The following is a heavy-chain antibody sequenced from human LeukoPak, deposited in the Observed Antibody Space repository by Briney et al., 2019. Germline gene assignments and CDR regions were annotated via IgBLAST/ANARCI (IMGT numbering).Heavy chain of an antibody. Sequence: PSETLSLTCTVSGGSINSSSYFCVWIRQPPGKGLEWIGSIYYGGSTYYNPSLMSRVTISVDTSKNQFSLKMISMTAADTAVYYCARSCSSTSCPVDYWGQGTLVTVSS. V-gene: IGHV4-39*01. D-gene: IGHD2-2*01. CDR1: GGSINSSSYF. CDR3: ARSCSSTSCPVDY. CDR2: IYYGGST. J-gene: IGHJ4*02.